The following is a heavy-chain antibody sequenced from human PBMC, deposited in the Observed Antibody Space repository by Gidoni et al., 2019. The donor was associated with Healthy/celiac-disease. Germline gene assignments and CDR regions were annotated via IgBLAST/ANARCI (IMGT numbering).Heavy chain of an antibody. J-gene: IGHJ4*02. D-gene: IGHD1-26*01. Sequence: EVQLVESGGGVVKPGGSLRLSCAASGFTFSSYSMNWVRQAPGKGLEWVSSISSSSSYIYYADSVKGRFTISRDNAKNSLYLQMNSLRAEDTAVYYCAREARWSGSYYFDYWGQGTLVTVSS. V-gene: IGHV3-21*01. CDR2: ISSSSSYI. CDR1: GFTFSSYS. CDR3: AREARWSGSYYFDY.